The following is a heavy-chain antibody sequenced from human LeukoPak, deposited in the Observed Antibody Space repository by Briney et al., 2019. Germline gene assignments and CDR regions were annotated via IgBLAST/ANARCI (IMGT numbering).Heavy chain of an antibody. V-gene: IGHV3-64*01. CDR1: GFTFSSHG. CDR2: VSSDGGST. CDR3: ARDRYSGYDSGADY. J-gene: IGHJ4*02. D-gene: IGHD5-12*01. Sequence: GGSLRLSCAASGFTFSSHGMHWVRQAPGKGLEYVSGVSSDGGSTHYANSVKGRFTISRDNSKNTLYLQMGSLRAEDMAVYYCARDRYSGYDSGADYWGQGTLVTVSS.